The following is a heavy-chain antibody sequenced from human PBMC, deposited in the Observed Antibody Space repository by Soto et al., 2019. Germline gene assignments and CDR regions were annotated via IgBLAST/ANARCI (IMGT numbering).Heavy chain of an antibody. D-gene: IGHD2-15*01. CDR2: IYYSGST. CDR1: GGSISSGGYY. V-gene: IGHV4-31*03. CDR3: ARGPLGYCSGGSCYPRGYWFDP. Sequence: SETLSLTCTVSGGSISSGGYYWSWIRQHPGKGLEWIGYIYYSGSTYYNPSLKSRVTISVDTYKNQFSLKLSSVTAADTAVYYCARGPLGYCSGGSCYPRGYWFDPWGQGTLVTVSS. J-gene: IGHJ5*02.